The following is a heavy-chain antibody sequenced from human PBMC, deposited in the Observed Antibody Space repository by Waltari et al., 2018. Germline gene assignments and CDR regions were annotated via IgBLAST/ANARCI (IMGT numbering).Heavy chain of an antibody. V-gene: IGHV4-4*07. CDR3: ASQELLANWFDP. D-gene: IGHD1-26*01. CDR2: IYTRGST. Sequence: QVQLQESGPGLVKPAETLSLTCTDSAGSISSYYGSWIRQPAGKGLEWIGRIYTRGSTNYNPSLKSRVTISVDKSKNQFSLKLSSVTAADTAVYYCASQELLANWFDPWGQGTLVTVSS. J-gene: IGHJ5*02. CDR1: AGSISSYY.